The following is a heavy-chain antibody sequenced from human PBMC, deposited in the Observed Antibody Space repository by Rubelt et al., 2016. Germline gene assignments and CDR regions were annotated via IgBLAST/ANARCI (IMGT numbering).Heavy chain of an antibody. CDR1: GITFSNYG. J-gene: IGHJ4*02. CDR3: ARGDVNWGSGL. CDR2: ISYDGSDK. D-gene: IGHD3-10*01. Sequence: QVQLVESGGGVVQPGRSLRLSCAGSGITFSNYGMHWIRQAPGKGLEWVAVISYDGSDKYYADSVKGRFTISRDNSKNTLYLQMNSLRAEDTAVYYCARGDVNWGSGLWGQGTLVTVSS. V-gene: IGHV3-30*03.